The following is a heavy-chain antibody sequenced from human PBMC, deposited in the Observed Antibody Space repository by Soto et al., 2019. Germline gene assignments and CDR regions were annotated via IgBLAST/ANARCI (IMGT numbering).Heavy chain of an antibody. V-gene: IGHV3-21*06. Sequence: GGSLRLSCAASGFTLTRFSMNWVRQAPGKGLEWVSSISSTTNYIYYGDSMKGRFTISRDNAKNSLYLEMNSLRAEDTAVYYCARESEDLTSNFDYWGQGTLVTVSS. CDR1: GFTLTRFS. J-gene: IGHJ4*02. CDR3: ARESEDLTSNFDY. CDR2: ISSTTNYI.